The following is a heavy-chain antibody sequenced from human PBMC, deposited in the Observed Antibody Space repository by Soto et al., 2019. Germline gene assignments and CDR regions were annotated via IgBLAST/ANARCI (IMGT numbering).Heavy chain of an antibody. CDR3: ARGGFLERSDF. Sequence: QIQLVQSGGEVKKPGASVTVSCKVSGYAFTSHLLTWVRQAPGQGLEWVGWISANSGNKKYRQSLQGRVTMTTESSTSTADVELRDLRLDDTAVYYCARGGFLERSDFWGQGTMVTVSS. CDR1: GYAFTSHL. CDR2: ISANSGNK. V-gene: IGHV1-18*04. J-gene: IGHJ3*01. D-gene: IGHD3-3*01.